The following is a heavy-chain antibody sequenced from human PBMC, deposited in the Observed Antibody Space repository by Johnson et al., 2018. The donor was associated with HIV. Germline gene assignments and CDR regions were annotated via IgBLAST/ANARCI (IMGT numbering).Heavy chain of an antibody. Sequence: LVESGGGLVQPGGSLRLSCAASGFTFSSYAMSWVRQAPGKGLEWVSGISWNSGSIGYVDSVKGRFTVSRDNAENSLYLQMNSLRTEDTALYYCAARGLWTYDAFDIWGQGTMVTVSS. CDR3: AARGLWTYDAFDI. D-gene: IGHD4/OR15-4a*01. CDR1: GFTFSSYA. V-gene: IGHV3-9*01. CDR2: ISWNSGSI. J-gene: IGHJ3*02.